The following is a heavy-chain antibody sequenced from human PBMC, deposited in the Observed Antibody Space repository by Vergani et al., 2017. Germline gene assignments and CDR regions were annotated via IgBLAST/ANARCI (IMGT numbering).Heavy chain of an antibody. CDR2: INPSGGST. J-gene: IGHJ4*02. CDR1: GYTFTSYY. Sequence: VQLVESGAEVKKPGASVKVSCKASGYTFTSYYMHWVRQAPGQGLEWMGIINPSGGSTSYAQKFQGRVTMTRDTSTSTAYMELSRLRSDDTAVYYCARIAAAVKVDYWGQGTLVTVSS. CDR3: ARIAAAVKVDY. V-gene: IGHV1-46*01. D-gene: IGHD6-13*01.